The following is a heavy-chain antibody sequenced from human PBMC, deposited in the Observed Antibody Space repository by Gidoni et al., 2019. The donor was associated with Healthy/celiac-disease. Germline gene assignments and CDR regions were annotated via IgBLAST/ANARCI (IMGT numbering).Heavy chain of an antibody. CDR2: IYTSGST. CDR3: ARGGSGITMTFDYAFDI. D-gene: IGHD3-22*01. J-gene: IGHJ3*02. CDR1: GGSISSYY. V-gene: IGHV4-4*07. Sequence: QVQLQESGPGLVKPSETLSLTCTVSGGSISSYYWSWIRQPAGKGLEWIGRIYTSGSTNYNPSLKSRVTMSVDTSKNQFSLKLSSVTAADTAVYYCARGGSGITMTFDYAFDIWGQGTMVTVSS.